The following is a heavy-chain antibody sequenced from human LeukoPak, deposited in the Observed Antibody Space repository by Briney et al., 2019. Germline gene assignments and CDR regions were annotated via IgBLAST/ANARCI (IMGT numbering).Heavy chain of an antibody. V-gene: IGHV3-11*01. CDR3: ARDLEPYYYDSSGHYP. CDR1: GFTFSDYY. J-gene: IGHJ5*02. D-gene: IGHD3-22*01. Sequence: PGGSLRLSCAASGFTFSDYYMSWIRQAPGKELEWVSYISSSGSTIYYADSVKGRFTISRDNAKNSLYLQMNSLRAEDTAVYYCARDLEPYYYDSSGHYPWGQGTLVTVSS. CDR2: ISSSGSTI.